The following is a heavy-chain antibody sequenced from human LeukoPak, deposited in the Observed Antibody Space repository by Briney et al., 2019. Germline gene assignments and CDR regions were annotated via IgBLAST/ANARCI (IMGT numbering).Heavy chain of an antibody. D-gene: IGHD5-18*01. J-gene: IGHJ4*02. V-gene: IGHV3-11*01. Sequence: GGSLRLSCAASGFTVSSNYMSWVRQAPGKGLEWVSYISGSGNTIFYADSMKGRFTISRDNAKNSVYLHMNRLRADDTAVYYCATDVGQLWSPDNWGQGTLVTVFS. CDR2: ISGSGNTI. CDR1: GFTVSSNY. CDR3: ATDVGQLWSPDN.